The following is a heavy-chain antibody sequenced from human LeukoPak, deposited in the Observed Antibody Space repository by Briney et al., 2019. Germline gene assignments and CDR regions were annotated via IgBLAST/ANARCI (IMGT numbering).Heavy chain of an antibody. J-gene: IGHJ6*02. V-gene: IGHV4-39*01. CDR2: IYYSGST. Sequence: ASETLSLTCTVSGGSISSSSYYWGWIRQPPGKGLEWTGRIYYSGSTYYNPSLKSRVTISADTSKNQFSLKLSSVTAADTAVYYCASLGDDTAMVTYYYYGMDVWGQGTTVTVSS. D-gene: IGHD5-18*01. CDR1: GGSISSSSYY. CDR3: ASLGDDTAMVTYYYYGMDV.